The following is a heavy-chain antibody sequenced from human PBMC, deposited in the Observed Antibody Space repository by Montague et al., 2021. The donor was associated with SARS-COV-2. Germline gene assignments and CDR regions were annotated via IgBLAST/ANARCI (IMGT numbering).Heavy chain of an antibody. CDR2: NNQSRRT. J-gene: IGHJ4*02. CDR3: ARRESSVWGGTVSAELDY. CDR1: GGSFSSYY. V-gene: IGHV4-34*01. D-gene: IGHD3-16*01. Sequence: SETLSLTCAVYGGSFSSYYWSWIRQPPEERGEESGENNQSRRTNNNPSLKNRVIKTVDTTKNQESSKLISVTAADTAVFYCARRESSVWGGTVSAELDYWGQGILVIVSS.